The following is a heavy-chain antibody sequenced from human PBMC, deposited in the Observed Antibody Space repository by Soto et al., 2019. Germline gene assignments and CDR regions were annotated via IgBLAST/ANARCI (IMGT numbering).Heavy chain of an antibody. J-gene: IGHJ4*02. D-gene: IGHD3-22*01. Sequence: ASVKVSCKASGYTFTSYYISWVRQAPGQGLEWMGWINPYDGNRNCAQKFQGRVTMTTATSTNTVFLELRSLKSDDTAIYYCARYRLRGYDSSGFYSWGQGTMVTVSS. CDR2: INPYDGNR. V-gene: IGHV1-18*01. CDR1: GYTFTSYY. CDR3: ARYRLRGYDSSGFYS.